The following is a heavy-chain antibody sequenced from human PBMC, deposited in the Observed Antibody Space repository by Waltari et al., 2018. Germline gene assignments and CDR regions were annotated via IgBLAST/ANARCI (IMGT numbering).Heavy chain of an antibody. D-gene: IGHD6-6*01. CDR2: IYTSGST. CDR1: GGSLSSGSYY. Sequence: QVQLQESGPGLVKPSQTLSLTCTVSGGSLSSGSYYWSWIRQPAGKGLEWIGRIYTSGSTNYNPSLKSRVTISVDTSKNQFSLKLSSVTAADTAVYYCARSSIAARLAFDIWGQGTMVTVSS. V-gene: IGHV4-61*02. J-gene: IGHJ3*02. CDR3: ARSSIAARLAFDI.